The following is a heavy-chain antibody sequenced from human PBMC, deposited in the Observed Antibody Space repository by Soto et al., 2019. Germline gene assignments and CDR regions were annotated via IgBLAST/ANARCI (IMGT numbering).Heavy chain of an antibody. CDR1: GGSFSGYY. Sequence: PSETLSLTCAVYGGSFSGYYWSWIRQPPGKGLEWIGEINHSGSTNYNPSLKSRVTISVDTSKNQFSLKLSSVTAADTAAYYCARVRGRLWFGELYRGYFDYWGQGTLVTVSS. J-gene: IGHJ4*02. D-gene: IGHD3-10*01. CDR2: INHSGST. CDR3: ARVRGRLWFGELYRGYFDY. V-gene: IGHV4-34*01.